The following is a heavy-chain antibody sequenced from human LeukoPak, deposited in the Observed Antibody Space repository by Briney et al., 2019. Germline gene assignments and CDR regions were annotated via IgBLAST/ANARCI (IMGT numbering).Heavy chain of an antibody. CDR2: IYYSGST. V-gene: IGHV4-39*01. CDR1: GGSISSSSYY. CDR3: ARDYSNPFWAFDI. D-gene: IGHD4-11*01. Sequence: SETLSLTCTVSGGSISSSSYYWGWIRQPPGKGLEWIGSIYYSGSTYYNPSLKSRVTISVDTSKNQFSLKLSSVTAADTAVYYCARDYSNPFWAFDIWGQGTMVTVSS. J-gene: IGHJ3*02.